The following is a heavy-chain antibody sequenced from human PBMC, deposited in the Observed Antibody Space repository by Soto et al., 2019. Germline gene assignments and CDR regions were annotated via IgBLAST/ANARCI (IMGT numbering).Heavy chain of an antibody. CDR3: AMDYGGRPEYFKP. D-gene: IGHD4-17*01. CDR1: GYTFTSYG. CDR2: ISPLKGRT. V-gene: IGHV1-18*04. Sequence: QVQLVQSGPDLKRPGASMKVSCKASGYTFTSYGITWVRQAPGQGLEWMAWISPLKGRTQYSQKAQDRVTLSTDTSPNTAQMEMTTLRVDDTAVYYCAMDYGGRPEYFKPGGQGPLVTLS. J-gene: IGHJ1*01.